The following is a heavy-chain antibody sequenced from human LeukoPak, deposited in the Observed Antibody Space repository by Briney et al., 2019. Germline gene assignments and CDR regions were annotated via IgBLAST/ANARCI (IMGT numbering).Heavy chain of an antibody. CDR1: GGSFTNYY. D-gene: IGHD1-7*01. CDR3: ARGPGTLGLSP. CDR2: INHSGDT. Sequence: RSETLSLTCNVSGGSFTNYYWSWIRQTPEKGLEWIGQINHSGDTSYSPSLRSRMTLSVDRSKNQFSLKVTSVTAADTGVYYCARGPGTLGLSPWGQGTLVTVSS. V-gene: IGHV4-34*01. J-gene: IGHJ5*02.